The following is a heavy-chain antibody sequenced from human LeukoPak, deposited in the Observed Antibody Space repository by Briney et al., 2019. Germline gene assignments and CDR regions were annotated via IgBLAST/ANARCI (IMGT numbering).Heavy chain of an antibody. J-gene: IGHJ4*02. CDR2: VNSDGTRT. D-gene: IGHD5-24*01. V-gene: IGHV3-74*01. CDR1: EISFSSSW. Sequence: PGGSLRLSCAASEISFSSSWMHWVRQGPGEGLVWVSRVNSDGTRTNYADSVKGRFAISRDNAKNTLYLQMNSLRAEDTAVYYCARDRIVEMATIGYWGQGTLVTVSS. CDR3: ARDRIVEMATIGY.